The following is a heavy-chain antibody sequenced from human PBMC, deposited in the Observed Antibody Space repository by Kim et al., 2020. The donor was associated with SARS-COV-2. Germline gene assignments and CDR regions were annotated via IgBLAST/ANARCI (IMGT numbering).Heavy chain of an antibody. Sequence: GGSLRLSCAASGFTFRNYWMHWVRQAPGKGLVWVSRINSDGSSTTYADSVKGRFTISRDNAKNTLYLQVNSLRAEDTAVYYCARVEYSSTWYIXYWGQGAXXTXSS. CDR2: INSDGSST. D-gene: IGHD6-13*01. V-gene: IGHV3-74*01. J-gene: IGHJ4*02. CDR3: ARVEYSSTWYIXY. CDR1: GFTFRNYW.